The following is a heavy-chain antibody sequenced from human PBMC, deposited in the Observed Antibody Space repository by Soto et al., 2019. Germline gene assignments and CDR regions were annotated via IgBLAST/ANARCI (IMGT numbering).Heavy chain of an antibody. J-gene: IGHJ5*02. CDR2: INPSGGST. D-gene: IGHD3-22*01. Sequence: ASVKVSCKASGYTFTSYYMHWVRQAPGQGLEWMGIINPSGGSTSYAQKFQGRATMTRDTSISTAYMELSRLRSDDTAVYYCGRGPLPYYYYDSSGYYHPFDPWGQGTLVTVSS. CDR3: GRGPLPYYYYDSSGYYHPFDP. V-gene: IGHV1-46*01. CDR1: GYTFTSYY.